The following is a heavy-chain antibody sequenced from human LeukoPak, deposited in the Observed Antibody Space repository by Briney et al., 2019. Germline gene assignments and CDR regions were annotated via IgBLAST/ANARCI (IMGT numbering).Heavy chain of an antibody. CDR3: GRDKLDNWNDQDGDY. V-gene: IGHV1-69*13. CDR2: IIPIFRTT. CDR1: GYTFTGYY. Sequence: SVKVSCKASGYTFTGYYMHWVRQAPGQGLEWMGGIIPIFRTTNYAQKFQGRVTITADESTSTAYMELSSLRSEDTAVYYCGRDKLDNWNDQDGDYWGQGTLVTVSS. J-gene: IGHJ4*02. D-gene: IGHD1-20*01.